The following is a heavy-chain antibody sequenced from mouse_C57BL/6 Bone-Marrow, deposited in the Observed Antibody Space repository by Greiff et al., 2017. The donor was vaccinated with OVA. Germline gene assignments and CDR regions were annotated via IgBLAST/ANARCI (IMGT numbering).Heavy chain of an antibody. CDR2: IDPSDSYT. Sequence: QVQLQQPGAELVMPGASVKLSCKASGYTFTSYWMHWVKQRPGQGLEWIGEIDPSDSYTNYNQKFKGKSTLTVDKSSSTAYMQLSSLTSEDSAVYYCAREEYSNYAMDYWGQGTSVTVSS. D-gene: IGHD2-5*01. J-gene: IGHJ4*01. CDR1: GYTFTSYW. V-gene: IGHV1-69*01. CDR3: AREEYSNYAMDY.